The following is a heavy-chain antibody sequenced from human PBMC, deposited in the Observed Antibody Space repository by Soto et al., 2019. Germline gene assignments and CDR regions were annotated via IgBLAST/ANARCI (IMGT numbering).Heavy chain of an antibody. D-gene: IGHD3-10*01. CDR1: GFSLTTAGVG. Sequence: QITLKESGPTLVKPTQTLTLTCTFSGFSLTTAGVGVGWIRQPPGKALEWLALIYWDDDTRYSPSLKSSLTITKDPPTDQLVLTMTNMAPVDTSTYYCAHIGSSDPYYYMAVWGKGTTVTVSS. CDR3: AHIGSSDPYYYMAV. CDR2: IYWDDDT. J-gene: IGHJ6*03. V-gene: IGHV2-5*02.